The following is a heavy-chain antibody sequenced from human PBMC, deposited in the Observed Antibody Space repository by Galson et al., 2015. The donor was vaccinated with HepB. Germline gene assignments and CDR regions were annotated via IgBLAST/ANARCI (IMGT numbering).Heavy chain of an antibody. D-gene: IGHD3-10*01. CDR2: IIPILGIA. J-gene: IGHJ4*02. CDR1: GGTFSSYT. CDR3: ARDYYGSGSYYNVTDY. V-gene: IGHV1-69*04. Sequence: SVKVSCKASGGTFSSYTISWVRQAPGQGLEWMGRIIPILGIANYAQKFQGRVTITADKSTSTAYMELSSLRSEDTAVYYCARDYYGSGSYYNVTDYWGQGTLVTVSS.